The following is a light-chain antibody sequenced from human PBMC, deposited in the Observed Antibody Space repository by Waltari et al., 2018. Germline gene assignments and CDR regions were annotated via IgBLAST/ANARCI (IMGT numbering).Light chain of an antibody. J-gene: IGLJ3*02. Sequence: QTDKGRRYLMKLNSERSRSKGDGIPDRFSGSSSGAERYLTISSLQSGDEADYYCQTWDTGTYWMFGGGTKLTVL. V-gene: IGLV4-69*01. CDR3: QTWDTGTYWM. CDR2: LNSERSR.